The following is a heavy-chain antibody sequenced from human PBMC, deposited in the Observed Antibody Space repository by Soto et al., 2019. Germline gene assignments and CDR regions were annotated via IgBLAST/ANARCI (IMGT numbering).Heavy chain of an antibody. CDR1: GGSISSSNW. V-gene: IGHV4-4*02. CDR3: ASYSSGYNPLFDY. Sequence: QVQLQESGPGLVKPSGTLSLTCAVSGGSISSSNWWSWVRQPPGKGLEWIGEIYHSGSTNYNPSLTSRATISVDKSKNQFSLKLSSVTAADTAVYYCASYSSGYNPLFDYWGQGTLVTFSS. J-gene: IGHJ4*02. D-gene: IGHD3-22*01. CDR2: IYHSGST.